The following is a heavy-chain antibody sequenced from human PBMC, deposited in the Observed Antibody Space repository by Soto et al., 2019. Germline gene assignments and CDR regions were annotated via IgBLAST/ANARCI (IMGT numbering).Heavy chain of an antibody. J-gene: IGHJ6*02. D-gene: IGHD2-21*02. V-gene: IGHV2-5*02. CDR2: IYWADDK. Sequence: QITLKESGPSLVKPTQTLTLTCTFSGFSLSTGGVGVGWIRQPPGKALEWLARIYWADDKRYRPSLRSRLTVTQDTSKNQVVLTRTNMDPVDTATYYCAHSRCGGDCLQSYSSHYYYGMDVWGQGTTVTVSS. CDR1: GFSLSTGGVG. CDR3: AHSRCGGDCLQSYSSHYYYGMDV.